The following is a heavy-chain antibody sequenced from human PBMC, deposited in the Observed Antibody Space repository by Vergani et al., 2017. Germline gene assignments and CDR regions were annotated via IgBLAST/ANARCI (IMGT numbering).Heavy chain of an antibody. Sequence: QVRLEESGPGLVKPSETLSLTCSVSGYSSCSGFYWAWIRQSPGEGLQWLTSIHNRGKTYHNPSLKSRVSVSLDTSKNRFSLNLTSVTATDTAVYYCARSQVDYWYFDLWGPGSLVTVSS. J-gene: IGHJ2*01. CDR1: GYSSCSGFY. V-gene: IGHV4-38-2*01. CDR3: ARSQVDYWYFDL. CDR2: IHNRGKT.